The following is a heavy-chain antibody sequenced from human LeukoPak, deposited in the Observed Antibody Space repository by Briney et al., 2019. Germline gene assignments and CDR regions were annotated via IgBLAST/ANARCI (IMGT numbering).Heavy chain of an antibody. CDR1: GGSISSYY. CDR2: IYYSGST. Sequence: SETLSLTSTVSGGSISSYYWSWLRQPPGKGLQWIGYIYYSGSTNYNPSLKSRVTISVDTSKNKFSLKLSSVTAADTAVYYCARAENSGYSYSFDYWGQGTLVTVSS. CDR3: ARAENSGYSYSFDY. V-gene: IGHV4-59*01. D-gene: IGHD5-18*01. J-gene: IGHJ4*02.